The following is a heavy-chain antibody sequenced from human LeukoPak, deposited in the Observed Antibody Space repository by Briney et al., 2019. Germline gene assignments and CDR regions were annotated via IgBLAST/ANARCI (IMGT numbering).Heavy chain of an antibody. CDR1: GATISSYY. CDR2: IYYSRST. D-gene: IGHD3-16*01. Sequence: PSETLSLTCTVSGATISSYYWSWIRQAPGKGLEWIGYIYYSRSTNYNPSLKSRVTISIDTSNNQFSLNLSCVTAADTAVYYCARVFWGQLHAFDFWGQGTMVTVSS. V-gene: IGHV4-59*01. CDR3: ARVFWGQLHAFDF. J-gene: IGHJ3*01.